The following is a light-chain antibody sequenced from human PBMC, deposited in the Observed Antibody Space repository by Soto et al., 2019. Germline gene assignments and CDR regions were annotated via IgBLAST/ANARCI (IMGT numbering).Light chain of an antibody. V-gene: IGKV3-20*01. CDR2: GAS. CDR3: QQYGSSPLT. Sequence: ESVLTQSPGTLSLSPGERATLSCRASQSVSSIYLAWYQQKPGQAPRLLIYGASSRPTGIPDRFSGSGSGTDFTLTISRLGPEDFAVYYCQQYGSSPLTFGGGTKVDNK. CDR1: QSVSSIY. J-gene: IGKJ4*01.